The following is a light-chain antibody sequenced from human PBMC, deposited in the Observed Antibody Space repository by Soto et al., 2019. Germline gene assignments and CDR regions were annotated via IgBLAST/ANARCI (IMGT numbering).Light chain of an antibody. V-gene: IGKV2D-29*01. CDR3: MQSLHLPIT. CDR2: EAS. Sequence: DIVMTQTPLSLSVIPGQPASISCKSSQSLLLSAGKTYFYWYLQKPGQPPQLLIHEASNRFSGVPDRFSGSGSGTDFTLKISRVEAEDVGLYYCMQSLHLPITFGQGTRLEIK. CDR1: QSLLLSAGKTY. J-gene: IGKJ5*01.